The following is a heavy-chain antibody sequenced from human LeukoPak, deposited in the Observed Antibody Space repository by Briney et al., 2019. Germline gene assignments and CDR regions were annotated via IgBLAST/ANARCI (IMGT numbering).Heavy chain of an antibody. CDR2: IIPIFGTA. CDR1: GGTFSSYA. D-gene: IGHD3-10*01. Sequence: SVKVSCKASGGTFSSYAISWVRQAPGQGLEWMGGIIPIFGTANYAQKFQGRVTITADKSTSTAYMELSSLRSEDTAVYYCARGFDTMVRGVIDYYYMDVWGKGTTVTVSS. CDR3: ARGFDTMVRGVIDYYYMDV. J-gene: IGHJ6*03. V-gene: IGHV1-69*06.